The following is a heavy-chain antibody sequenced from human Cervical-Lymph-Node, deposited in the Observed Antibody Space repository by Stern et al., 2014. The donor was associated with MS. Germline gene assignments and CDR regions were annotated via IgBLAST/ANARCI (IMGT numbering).Heavy chain of an antibody. J-gene: IGHJ4*02. V-gene: IGHV3-21*01. D-gene: IGHD5-24*01. CDR1: GFTFSSYS. Sequence: EVQLVESGGGLVKPGGSLRLSCAASGFTFSSYSMNWVRQAPGKGLEWVSSISSSSSYIYYADSVKGRFTISRENAKNSLYLQMNSLRAEDTAVYYCASGGGRDGYNLCDYWGQGTLVTVSS. CDR2: ISSSSSYI. CDR3: ASGGGRDGYNLCDY.